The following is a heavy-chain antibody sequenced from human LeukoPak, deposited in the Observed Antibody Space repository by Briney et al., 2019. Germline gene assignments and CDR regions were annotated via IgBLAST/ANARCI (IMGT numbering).Heavy chain of an antibody. J-gene: IGHJ4*02. CDR3: ARARAYYDFW. CDR1: GFTFSSCW. D-gene: IGHD3-3*01. V-gene: IGHV3-7*01. CDR2: IKQDGSEK. Sequence: GGSLRLSCAASGFTFSSCWMSWVRQAPGKGLEWVANIKQDGSEKYYVDSVKGRFTISRDNAKNSLYLQMNSLRAEDTAVYYCARARAYYDFWGGQGTLVTVSS.